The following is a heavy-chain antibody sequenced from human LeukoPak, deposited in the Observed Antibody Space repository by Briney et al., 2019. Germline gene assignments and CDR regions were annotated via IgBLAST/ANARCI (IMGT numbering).Heavy chain of an antibody. Sequence: PGGSLRLSCAASGFTLSSYSMNWVRQAPGKGLEWVSYISSSSSTIYYADSVKCRFTISRDNAKNSLYLKMNSLRDEDTAVYYCARETPEYDWGQGTLVTVSS. CDR2: ISSSSSTI. V-gene: IGHV3-48*02. J-gene: IGHJ4*02. D-gene: IGHD1-14*01. CDR3: ARETPEYD. CDR1: GFTLSSYS.